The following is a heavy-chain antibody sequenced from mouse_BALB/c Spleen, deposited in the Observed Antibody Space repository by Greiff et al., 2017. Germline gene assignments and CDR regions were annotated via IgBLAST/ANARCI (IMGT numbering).Heavy chain of an antibody. CDR2: INPGSGGT. CDR3: AMIRDAMDY. Sequence: VKLMESGAELVRPGTSVKVSCKASGYAFTNYLIEWVKQRPGQGLEWIGVINPGSGGTNYNEKFKGKATLTADKSSSTAYMQLSSLTSDDSAVYFCAMIRDAMDYWGQGTSVTVSS. V-gene: IGHV1-54*01. J-gene: IGHJ4*01. D-gene: IGHD2-4*01. CDR1: GYAFTNYL.